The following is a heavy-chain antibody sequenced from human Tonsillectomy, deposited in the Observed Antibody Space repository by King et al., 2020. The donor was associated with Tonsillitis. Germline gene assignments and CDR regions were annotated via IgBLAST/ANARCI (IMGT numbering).Heavy chain of an antibody. D-gene: IGHD3-16*01. Sequence: VQLQQSGPGLVKPSETLSLTCSVSGGSISNFYWGWIRQSPGKGLDWIGHISYSGSTSYNPSLKSRTTISADASKNQFYLTLNSVTAADTAVYYCATRAYSSGAPFTFWGQGTRVAVSS. CDR3: ATRAYSSGAPFTF. V-gene: IGHV4-59*03. J-gene: IGHJ4*02. CDR2: ISYSGST. CDR1: GGSISNFY.